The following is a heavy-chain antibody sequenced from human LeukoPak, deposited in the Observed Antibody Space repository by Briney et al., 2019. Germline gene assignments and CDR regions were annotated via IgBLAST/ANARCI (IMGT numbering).Heavy chain of an antibody. V-gene: IGHV1-24*01. J-gene: IGHJ4*02. Sequence: ASVKVSCKVSGYTLTELSMHWVRQAPGKGLEWMGGFDPEDGETIYAQKFQGRVTMTEDTSTDAAYMELSSLRSEDTAMYYCATSYFDILTGYRPLSYWGQGTLVTVSS. CDR3: ATSYFDILTGYRPLSY. CDR1: GYTLTELS. D-gene: IGHD3-9*01. CDR2: FDPEDGET.